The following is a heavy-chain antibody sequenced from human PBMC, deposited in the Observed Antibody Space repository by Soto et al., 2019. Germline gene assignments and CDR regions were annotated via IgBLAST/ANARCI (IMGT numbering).Heavy chain of an antibody. Sequence: SVTLSLSCTICGDSISGSSWSWVRQPPGKGLEWIGNIHYNGNTKYNPSLKSRVTMSVDTSKNQFSLRLISVTAADTAIYFCAREGNLGRWLQPLDFWGQGTLVTVS. J-gene: IGHJ4*02. D-gene: IGHD5-12*01. V-gene: IGHV4-59*01. CDR2: IHYNGNT. CDR1: GDSISGSS. CDR3: AREGNLGRWLQPLDF.